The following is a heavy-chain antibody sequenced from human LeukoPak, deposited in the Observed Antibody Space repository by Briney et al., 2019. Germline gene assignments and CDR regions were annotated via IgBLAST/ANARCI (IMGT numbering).Heavy chain of an antibody. D-gene: IGHD6-19*01. CDR3: ARPDSSGWYGSFDY. J-gene: IGHJ4*02. Sequence: GGSLRLSCAASGFTFSSYAMHWVRQAPGKGLEWVAVISYDGSNKYYADSVKGRFTISRDNSKNTLYLQMNSLRAEDTAVYYCARPDSSGWYGSFDYWGQGTLVTVSS. CDR2: ISYDGSNK. V-gene: IGHV3-30-3*01. CDR1: GFTFSSYA.